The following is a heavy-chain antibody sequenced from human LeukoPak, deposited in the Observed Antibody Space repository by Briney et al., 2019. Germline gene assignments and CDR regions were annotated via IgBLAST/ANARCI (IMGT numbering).Heavy chain of an antibody. CDR2: IKQDGSEK. V-gene: IGHV3-7*01. CDR3: ARDSSGWYSDY. J-gene: IGHJ4*02. D-gene: IGHD6-19*01. CDR1: GFTFSSYG. Sequence: PGGSLRLSCAASGFTFSSYGMSWVRQAPGKGLEWVANIKQDGSEKYYVDSVKGRFTISRDNAKNSLYLQMNSLRAEDTAVYYCARDSSGWYSDYWGQGTLVTVSS.